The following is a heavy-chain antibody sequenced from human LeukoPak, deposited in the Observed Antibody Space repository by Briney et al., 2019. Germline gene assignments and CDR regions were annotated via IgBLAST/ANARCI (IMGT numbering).Heavy chain of an antibody. CDR1: GGSFSGYY. CDR3: ARAGDSSGYSDY. V-gene: IGHV4-34*01. CDR2: VNHSGST. D-gene: IGHD3-22*01. J-gene: IGHJ4*02. Sequence: KPSETLSLTCAVYGGSFSGYYWSWIRQLPGKGLEWIGEVNHSGSTNYNPSLKSRVTISVDTSRNQFSLKLSSVTAADTAMYHCARAGDSSGYSDYWGQGTLVTVSS.